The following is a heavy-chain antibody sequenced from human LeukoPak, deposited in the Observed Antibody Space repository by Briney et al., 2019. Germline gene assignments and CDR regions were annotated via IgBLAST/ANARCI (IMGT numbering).Heavy chain of an antibody. CDR3: TRPLQGSGSYYYYYMDV. D-gene: IGHD1-26*01. CDR2: IRSKANSYAT. V-gene: IGHV3-73*01. Sequence: GGSLRLSCAASGFTFSGSAMHWVRQASGKGLEWVGRIRSKANSYATAYAASVKGRFTISRDDSKNTACLQMNSLKTEDTAVYYCTRPLQGSGSYYYYYMDVWGKGTTVTVSS. J-gene: IGHJ6*03. CDR1: GFTFSGSA.